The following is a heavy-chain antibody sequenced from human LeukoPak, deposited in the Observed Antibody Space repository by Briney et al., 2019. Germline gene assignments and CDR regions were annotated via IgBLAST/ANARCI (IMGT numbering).Heavy chain of an antibody. V-gene: IGHV3-74*01. CDR1: GFTFSSYW. CDR2: INSDGSNT. J-gene: IGHJ4*02. D-gene: IGHD1-26*01. Sequence: GGSLRLSCAASGFTFSSYWMHWVRQAPGKGLVWVSRINSDGSNTSYADSVKGRFTISRDNAKNTLYLQMNSLRAEDTAVYYCVVLGGHYFDYWGQGTLVTVSS. CDR3: VVLGGHYFDY.